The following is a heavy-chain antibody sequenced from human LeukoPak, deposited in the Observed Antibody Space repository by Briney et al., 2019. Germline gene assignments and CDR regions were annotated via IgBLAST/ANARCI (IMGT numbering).Heavy chain of an antibody. CDR2: IGIRGDT. CDR3: AGGGIQVSGIDEFDY. J-gene: IGHJ4*02. CDR1: GFTFIDYD. D-gene: IGHD6-19*01. Sequence: GGSLRLSCAASGFTFIDYDMHWVRHVIGKGLEWVSAIGIRGDTHYSGSVKDRFTISRENAESSLYLQMNSLRAEDTAVYYCAGGGIQVSGIDEFDYWGQGTLVTVSS. V-gene: IGHV3-13*01.